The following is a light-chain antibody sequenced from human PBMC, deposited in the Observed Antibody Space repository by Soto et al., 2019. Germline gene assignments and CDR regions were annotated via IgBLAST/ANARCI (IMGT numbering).Light chain of an antibody. CDR3: TSYTSSRTFYV. V-gene: IGLV2-14*01. Sequence: QSVLTQPASVSGSPGQSITISCTGTSSDIGGYYYVSWYQHHPGKAPKLMIYQVSNRPSGVSNRFSGSKSGNTASLTISGLQADDEADYYCTSYTSSRTFYVFGTGTKLTVL. J-gene: IGLJ1*01. CDR1: SSDIGGYYY. CDR2: QVS.